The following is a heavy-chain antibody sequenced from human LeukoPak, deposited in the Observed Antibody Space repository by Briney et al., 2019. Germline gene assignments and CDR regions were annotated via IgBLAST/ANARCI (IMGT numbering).Heavy chain of an antibody. CDR2: IYHSGST. CDR3: ARHSAVGWAAGYQ. V-gene: IGHV4-4*02. Sequence: PSETLSLTCAVSGGSISSSNWWSWVRQPPGKGLEWIGEIYHSGSTNYNPSLKSRVTISVDKSKNQFSLKLSSVTAADTAVYYCARHSAVGWAAGYQWGQGTLVTVSS. CDR1: GGSISSSNW. D-gene: IGHD6-13*01. J-gene: IGHJ4*02.